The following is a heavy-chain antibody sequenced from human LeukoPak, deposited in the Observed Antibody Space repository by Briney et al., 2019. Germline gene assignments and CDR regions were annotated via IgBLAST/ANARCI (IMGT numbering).Heavy chain of an antibody. V-gene: IGHV4-34*01. D-gene: IGHD3-9*01. CDR2: INHSGST. CDR1: GESFSGYY. Sequence: SETLSLTCAVYGESFSGYYWSWIRQPPGKGLEWIGEINHSGSTNYNPSLKSRVTISVDTSKNQFSLKLSSVTAADTAVYYCASGLTGYDYWGQGTLVTVSS. CDR3: ASGLTGYDY. J-gene: IGHJ4*02.